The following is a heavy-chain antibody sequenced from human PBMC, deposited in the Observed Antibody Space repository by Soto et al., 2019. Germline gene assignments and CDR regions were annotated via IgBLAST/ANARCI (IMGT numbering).Heavy chain of an antibody. CDR3: TKDRVPDSRWNFDY. J-gene: IGHJ4*02. CDR1: GFFFATYT. V-gene: IGHV3-23*01. D-gene: IGHD2-2*01. CDR2: IYGNGDGA. Sequence: EVQLLESGGGLIQPGGSLRLSCAASGFFFATYTMNWGPQAPGKGVEWIAGIYGNGDGAVYADSVKGRVTISRDNSKNTLYLQMSSLRADDTAVYYCTKDRVPDSRWNFDYWGQGTLVIVSS.